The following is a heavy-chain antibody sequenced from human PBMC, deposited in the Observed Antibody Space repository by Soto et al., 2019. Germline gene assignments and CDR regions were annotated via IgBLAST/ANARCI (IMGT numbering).Heavy chain of an antibody. CDR3: ATASTSGTRFAY. V-gene: IGHV4-4*02. J-gene: IGHJ4*02. Sequence: QVQLQESGPGLVKPSGTLSLTCAVSGGSISTSNWWSWVRQPPGKGLEWIGEVYHSGSTNYNPSLKRRVAMSVDRSTTQCSQKLNSVTAADTGLHYYATASTSGTRFAYWGQGTLVTVSS. CDR1: GGSISTSNW. CDR2: VYHSGST. D-gene: IGHD1-1*01.